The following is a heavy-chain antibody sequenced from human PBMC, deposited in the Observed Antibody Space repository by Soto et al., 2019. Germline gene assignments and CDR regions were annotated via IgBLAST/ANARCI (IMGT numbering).Heavy chain of an antibody. V-gene: IGHV1-2*02. J-gene: IGHJ6*02. Sequence: QVQLVQSGAEVKKPGASVKVSCKASGHTFTGYYMHWVRQAPGQGLEWMGWINPNSGGTNYAQKFQGRVTMTRDTSISTAYMELRSLRSDDTAVYYCARDPSEPYYYYGMDVWGQGTTVTVSS. CDR2: INPNSGGT. CDR3: ARDPSEPYYYYGMDV. CDR1: GHTFTGYY.